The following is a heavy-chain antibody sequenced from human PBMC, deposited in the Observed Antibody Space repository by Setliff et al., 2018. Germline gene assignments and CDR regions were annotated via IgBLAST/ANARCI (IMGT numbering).Heavy chain of an antibody. CDR3: ARSRLYGGWFDP. CDR1: GYTFTSYG. D-gene: IGHD4-17*01. CDR2: ISAYNGNT. V-gene: IGHV1-18*01. J-gene: IGHJ5*02. Sequence: ASVKVSCKASGYTFTSYGISWVRQAPGQGLEWMGWISAYNGNTSYAQKLQGRVTMTTDTSTSTAYMELRSLRSDDTAVYYCARSRLYGGWFDPWGQGTLVTVSS.